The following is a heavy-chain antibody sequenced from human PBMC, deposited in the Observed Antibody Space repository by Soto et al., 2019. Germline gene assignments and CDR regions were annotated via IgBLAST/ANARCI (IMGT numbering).Heavy chain of an antibody. CDR1: GFTFSDYY. J-gene: IGHJ4*02. D-gene: IGHD5-12*01. Sequence: QVQLVESGGGLVKPGGSLRLSCAASGFTFSDYYMSWIRQAPGKGLEWVSYISSSSSYTNYADSVKGRFTISRDNAKNSLYLQMNSQRAEDTALYYGTGVHHRYGGYDWVDYWGQGTLVTVSS. CDR3: TGVHHRYGGYDWVDY. V-gene: IGHV3-11*05. CDR2: ISSSSSYT.